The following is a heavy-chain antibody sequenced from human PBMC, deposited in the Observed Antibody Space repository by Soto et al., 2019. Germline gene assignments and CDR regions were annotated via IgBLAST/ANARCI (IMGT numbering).Heavy chain of an antibody. CDR1: GFTFSSYA. Sequence: GGSLRLSCAASGFTFSSYAMHWVRQAPGKGLEWEAVISYDGSNKYYADSVKGRFTISRDNSKNTLYLQMNSLRAEDTAVYYCAAAATDNWFDPWGQGTLVTVSS. V-gene: IGHV3-30*04. J-gene: IGHJ5*02. CDR2: ISYDGSNK. CDR3: AAAATDNWFDP.